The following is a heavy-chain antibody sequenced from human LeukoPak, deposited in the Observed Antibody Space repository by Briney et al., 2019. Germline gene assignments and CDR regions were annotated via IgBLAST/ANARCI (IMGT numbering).Heavy chain of an antibody. CDR2: ISSTSIFI. CDR3: ARDGGTFGELF. D-gene: IGHD3-10*01. V-gene: IGHV3-21*01. CDR1: GFTFSDYS. Sequence: GRSLRLSCAASGFTFSDYSMNWVRQAPGKGLEWVSAISSTSIFIYYADSVKGRFTVSRDNAKNSLYLQLNSLRAEDTAVYYCARDGGTFGELFWGQGTLVTVSS. J-gene: IGHJ4*02.